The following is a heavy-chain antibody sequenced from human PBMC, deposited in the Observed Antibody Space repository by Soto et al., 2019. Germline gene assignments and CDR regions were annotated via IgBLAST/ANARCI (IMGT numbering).Heavy chain of an antibody. CDR3: AIDLWWYTH. J-gene: IGHJ4*02. CDR1: GFTFSDHA. V-gene: IGHV3-23*01. D-gene: IGHD2-15*01. Sequence: EVQLLESGGGLVQPGGSLRLSCTASGFTFSDHAMTWVRQAPGKGLEWVSGISGGGSGAYYVDSVKGRFTVSRANSKNPLFLQMDSLSAEDTAVYYCAIDLWWYTHWGQGTLVTVSS. CDR2: ISGGGSGA.